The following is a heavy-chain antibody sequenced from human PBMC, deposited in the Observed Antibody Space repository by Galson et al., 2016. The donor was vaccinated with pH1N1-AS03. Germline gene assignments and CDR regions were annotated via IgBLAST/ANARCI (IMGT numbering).Heavy chain of an antibody. CDR1: GFTFTDYY. Sequence: SVKVSCKASGFTFTDYYIHWIRQVPGQGLEWMGRINSKSGATKYVQKFEGRATMTRDTSISTAFLELTSLHSDDTAVYFWARGDSGATATITNFDYWGQGTLVTVSS. V-gene: IGHV1-2*06. D-gene: IGHD5-24*01. CDR3: ARGDSGATATITNFDY. J-gene: IGHJ4*02. CDR2: INSKSGAT.